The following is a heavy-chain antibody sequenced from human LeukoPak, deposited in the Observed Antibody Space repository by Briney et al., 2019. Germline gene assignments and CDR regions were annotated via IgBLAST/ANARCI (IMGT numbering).Heavy chain of an antibody. CDR1: GFTFSSYS. CDR3: ARDDYYDNSGYGGYFDY. Sequence: GGSLRLSCAASGFTFSSYSMNWVRQAPGKGLEWVSSISSSSSYIYYADSVKGRFTISRDNAKNSLYLQMNSLRAEDTAVYYCARDDYYDNSGYGGYFDYWGQGTLVTVSS. V-gene: IGHV3-21*01. CDR2: ISSSSSYI. J-gene: IGHJ4*02. D-gene: IGHD3-22*01.